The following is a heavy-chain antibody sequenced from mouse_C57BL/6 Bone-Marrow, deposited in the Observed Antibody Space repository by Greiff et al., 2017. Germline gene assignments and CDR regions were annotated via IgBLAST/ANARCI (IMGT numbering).Heavy chain of an antibody. Sequence: QVQLQQPGAELVKPGASVKLSCKASGYTFTSYWMHWVKQRPGQGLEWIGMIHPNSGSTNYNEKFKGKATLTVDKSSSTAYMQLSSLTSEDSAVYYCARHDYDSYYFDYWGQGTTLTVSS. CDR2: IHPNSGST. J-gene: IGHJ2*01. CDR3: ARHDYDSYYFDY. D-gene: IGHD2-4*01. CDR1: GYTFTSYW. V-gene: IGHV1-64*01.